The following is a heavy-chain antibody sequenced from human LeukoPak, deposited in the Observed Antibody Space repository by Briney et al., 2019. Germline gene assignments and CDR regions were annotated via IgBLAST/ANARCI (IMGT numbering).Heavy chain of an antibody. CDR2: INDNGDTT. CDR3: ARGQEYYYDSSAYSKFDY. J-gene: IGHJ4*02. V-gene: IGHV3-64D*09. D-gene: IGHD3-22*01. Sequence: PGGSLRLSCSASGFTFSTCAMHWVRQAPEKGLEYVPGINDNGDTTHYGDSVRGRFTISRDDSKNTLHLQMSSLRAEDTALYYCARGQEYYYDSSAYSKFDYWGQGTLVTVSS. CDR1: GFTFSTCA.